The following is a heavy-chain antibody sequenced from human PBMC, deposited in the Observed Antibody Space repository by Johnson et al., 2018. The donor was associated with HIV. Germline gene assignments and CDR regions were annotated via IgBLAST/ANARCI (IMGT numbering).Heavy chain of an antibody. J-gene: IGHJ3*02. Sequence: QVQLVESGGGLVKPGGSLRLSCAASAFTFSDYYMNWIRQAPGKGLEWISYISSSSDIIYYADSVKGRFTISRDNSKNTLYLQMNSLRAEDTAVYYCARQFRSVGAPDAFDIWGQGTMVTVSS. CDR2: ISSSSDII. D-gene: IGHD1-26*01. CDR3: ARQFRSVGAPDAFDI. CDR1: AFTFSDYY. V-gene: IGHV3-11*04.